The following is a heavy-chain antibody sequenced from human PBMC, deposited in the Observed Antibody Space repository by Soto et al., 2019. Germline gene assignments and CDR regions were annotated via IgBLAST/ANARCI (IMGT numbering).Heavy chain of an antibody. CDR3: ARDGRGSSFIFYFDY. V-gene: IGHV3-21*01. D-gene: IGHD1-26*01. CDR1: GFIFSDYS. J-gene: IGHJ4*02. CDR2: ISSTSTYI. Sequence: EVHLVESGGGLVKPGGSLRLSCAASGFIFSDYSMDWVRQAPGKGLEWVASISSTSTYISYADSVRGRVTISRDNAKNSLYLQMNSLTAEDTAVYYCARDGRGSSFIFYFDYWGQGTLVTVSS.